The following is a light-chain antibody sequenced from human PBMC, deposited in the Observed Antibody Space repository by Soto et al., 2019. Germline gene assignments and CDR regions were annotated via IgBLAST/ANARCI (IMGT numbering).Light chain of an antibody. J-gene: IGKJ5*01. V-gene: IGKV3-11*01. Sequence: EIELTQSPATLSLSPGETATLSCRASQNVDKFLAWYQQRPGQAPRLLIFDASNRAPGVPVRFSGSGSGTVFTLTIGSLEPGDSAVYFCQQRKNWPPITFGQGTRLEIK. CDR3: QQRKNWPPIT. CDR2: DAS. CDR1: QNVDKF.